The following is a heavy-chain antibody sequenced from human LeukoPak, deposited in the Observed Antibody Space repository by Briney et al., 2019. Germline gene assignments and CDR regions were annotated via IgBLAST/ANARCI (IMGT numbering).Heavy chain of an antibody. D-gene: IGHD3/OR15-3a*01. CDR1: GFNVRSKY. Sequence: GGSLRLSCAASGFNVRSKYMGWVRQAPGKWLECVSVFYSGGTTAYADSVKGRFTVSIDNSNNTLYLQMNSLRAEDTAVYYCARVSFGPASEWFDPWGQGTLVTVSS. CDR2: FYSGGTT. V-gene: IGHV3-53*01. J-gene: IGHJ5*02. CDR3: ARVSFGPASEWFDP.